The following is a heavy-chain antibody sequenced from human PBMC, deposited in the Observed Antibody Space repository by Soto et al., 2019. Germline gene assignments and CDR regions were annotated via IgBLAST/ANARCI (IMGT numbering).Heavy chain of an antibody. D-gene: IGHD3-10*01. V-gene: IGHV3-23*01. CDR2: ITGSGDDT. Sequence: PGGSLRLSCAASGFTFNNYAMGWVRQAPGKGLEWVSAITGSGDDTYYLDSVKGRFTISRDNSKNTPYLQVNSLRAEDTAIYYCAKLGSISWSPHYYFAYWGQGTLVTVSS. CDR3: AKLGSISWSPHYYFAY. CDR1: GFTFNNYA. J-gene: IGHJ4*02.